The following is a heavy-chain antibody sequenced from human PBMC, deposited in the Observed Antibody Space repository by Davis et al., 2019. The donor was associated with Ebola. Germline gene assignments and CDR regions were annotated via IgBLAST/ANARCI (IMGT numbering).Heavy chain of an antibody. V-gene: IGHV3-7*04. D-gene: IGHD2-8*02. CDR3: ARGFTGISSLDPRYFDL. Sequence: YMKGRFTISRDNAMNSLYLQMNSLTAEDTAVYHCARGFTGISSLDPRYFDLWGQGILVTVSS. J-gene: IGHJ4*02.